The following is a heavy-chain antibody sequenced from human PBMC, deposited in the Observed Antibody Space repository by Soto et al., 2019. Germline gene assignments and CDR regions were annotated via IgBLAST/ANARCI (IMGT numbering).Heavy chain of an antibody. V-gene: IGHV4-31*03. CDR1: GGSISSGGYY. D-gene: IGHD3-22*01. CDR3: ARADSSGYYLKT. CDR2: IHNSGST. Sequence: TLSLTCTVSGGSISSGGYYWSWIRQHPGKGLEWIGYIHNSGSTYYNPSLKSRVTISLDTSQNQFSLKLSSVTAADTAVYYCARADSSGYYLKTWGQGTLVTVSS. J-gene: IGHJ4*02.